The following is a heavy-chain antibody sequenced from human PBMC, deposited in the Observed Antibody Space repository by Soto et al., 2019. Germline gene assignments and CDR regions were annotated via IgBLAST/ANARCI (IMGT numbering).Heavy chain of an antibody. Sequence: SETLSLTCAVYGGSFSGYYWSWIRQPPGKGLEWIGEINHSGSTNYNPSLKSRVTISVDTSKNQFSLKLSSATAADTAVYYCARDRVRGYYYYGMDVWGQGTTVTVSS. CDR1: GGSFSGYY. CDR2: INHSGST. D-gene: IGHD3-10*01. J-gene: IGHJ6*02. V-gene: IGHV4-34*01. CDR3: ARDRVRGYYYYGMDV.